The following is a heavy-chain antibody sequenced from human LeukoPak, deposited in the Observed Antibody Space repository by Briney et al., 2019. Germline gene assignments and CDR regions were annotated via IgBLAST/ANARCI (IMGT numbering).Heavy chain of an antibody. V-gene: IGHV4-30-2*01. CDR2: IYHSGST. J-gene: IGHJ4*02. CDR1: GGSISSGGYY. Sequence: SETLSLTCTVSGGSISSGGYYWSWIRQPPGKGLEWIGYIYHSGSTYYNPSLKSRVTISVDRSKNQFSLKLSSVTAADTAVYYCARVSWSGIQLWFDYWGQGTLATVSS. D-gene: IGHD5-18*01. CDR3: ARVSWSGIQLWFDY.